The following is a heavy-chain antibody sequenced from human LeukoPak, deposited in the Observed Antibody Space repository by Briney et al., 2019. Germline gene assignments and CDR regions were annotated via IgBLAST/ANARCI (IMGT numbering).Heavy chain of an antibody. J-gene: IGHJ3*02. D-gene: IGHD3-3*01. CDR3: ARVASGYDVFDI. CDR2: IYYSGST. CDR1: GGSVSSGSYY. V-gene: IGHV4-61*01. Sequence: SETLSLTCTVSGGSVSSGSYYWSWIRQPPGKGLEWIGYIYYSGSTNYNPSLKSRVTISVDTSKNQFSLKLSSVTAADTAVFYCARVASGYDVFDIWGQGTMVTVFS.